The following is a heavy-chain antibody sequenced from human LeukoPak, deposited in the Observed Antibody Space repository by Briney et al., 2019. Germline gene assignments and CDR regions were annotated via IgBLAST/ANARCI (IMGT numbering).Heavy chain of an antibody. J-gene: IGHJ4*02. CDR1: AFTFSTYG. D-gene: IGHD2-15*01. Sequence: GGSLRLSCAASAFTFSTYGMNWVRQAPGKGLEWVSYISSSGSNIYYAESVKGRFTISRDNAKNSLYLQINSLRAEDTAVYYCARATCSGGSCYFFDYWGQGTLVTVSS. CDR2: ISSSGSNI. CDR3: ARATCSGGSCYFFDY. V-gene: IGHV3-48*03.